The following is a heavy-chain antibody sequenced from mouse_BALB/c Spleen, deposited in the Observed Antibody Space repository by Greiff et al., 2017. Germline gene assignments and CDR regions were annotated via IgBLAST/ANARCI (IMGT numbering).Heavy chain of an antibody. Sequence: VQLLQSGAELVRPGASVTLSCKASGYTFTDYEMHWVKQTPVHGLEWIGAIDPETGGTAYNQKFKGKATLTADKSSSTAYMELRSLTSEDSAVYYCTRGRWLLPMDYWGQGTTLTVSS. D-gene: IGHD2-3*01. CDR3: TRGRWLLPMDY. CDR2: IDPETGGT. V-gene: IGHV1-15*01. J-gene: IGHJ2*01. CDR1: GYTFTDYE.